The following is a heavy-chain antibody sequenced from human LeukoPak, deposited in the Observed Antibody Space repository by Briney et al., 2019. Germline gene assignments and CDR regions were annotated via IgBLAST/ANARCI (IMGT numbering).Heavy chain of an antibody. V-gene: IGHV1-18*01. D-gene: IGHD4-17*01. Sequence: ASVKVSFKASGYIFGSYGMNWVRQAPGQGLEWVGWISGYDGVTNYAQALRGRVTMTTDTSTTTVYMHLRDLRSDDTAVYYCARDFRPDLGDHEIWGQGTMVTVSS. CDR1: GYIFGSYG. J-gene: IGHJ3*02. CDR2: ISGYDGVT. CDR3: ARDFRPDLGDHEI.